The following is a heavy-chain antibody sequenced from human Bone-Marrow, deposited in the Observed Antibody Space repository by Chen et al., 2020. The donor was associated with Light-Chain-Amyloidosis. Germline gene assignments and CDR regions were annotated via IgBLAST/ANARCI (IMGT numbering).Heavy chain of an antibody. V-gene: IGHV3-15*01. D-gene: IGHD2-8*01. J-gene: IGHJ4*02. Sequence: EVQLVGSGGDVVKLGGSVGLACEVSGLAVKNAWMSWVRQGPGEGLEWIGRLKSESSGGSPYSATPVIGRFPISRDDLLKPFFLRMRSLKTEDTAVFFCAPYVSCTNGVCPAPLEVWGQGTPVTVSS. CDR2: LKSESSGGSP. CDR1: GLAVKNAW. CDR3: APYVSCTNGVCPAPLEV.